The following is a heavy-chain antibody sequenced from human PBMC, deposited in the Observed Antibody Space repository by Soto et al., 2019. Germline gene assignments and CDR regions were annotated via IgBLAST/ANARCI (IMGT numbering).Heavy chain of an antibody. D-gene: IGHD3-9*01. V-gene: IGHV1-46*01. J-gene: IGHJ4*02. CDR3: ARCRADVLRYCDWSPYYFDY. Sequence: ASVKVSCKTFGYTFTSYYMRWVLQAPGQGLEWMGIINPSGGSTSYAQKFQGRVTITGDESTSTAYMELSSLRYKDTAVYYCARCRADVLRYCDWSPYYFDYWGQGTLVTVSS. CDR1: GYTFTSYY. CDR2: INPSGGST.